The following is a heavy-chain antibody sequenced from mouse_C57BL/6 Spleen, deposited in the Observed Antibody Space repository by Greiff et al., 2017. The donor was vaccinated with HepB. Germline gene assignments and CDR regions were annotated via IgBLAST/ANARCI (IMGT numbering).Heavy chain of an antibody. CDR3: ARRGDGSANYAMDY. D-gene: IGHD1-1*01. V-gene: IGHV1-39*01. Sequence: VQLKESGPELVKPGASVKISCKASGYSFTDYNMNWVKQSNGKSLEWIGVINPNYGTTSYNQKFKGKATLTVDQSSSTAYMQLNSLTSEDSAVYYCARRGDGSANYAMDYWGQGTSVTVSS. CDR2: INPNYGTT. CDR1: GYSFTDYN. J-gene: IGHJ4*01.